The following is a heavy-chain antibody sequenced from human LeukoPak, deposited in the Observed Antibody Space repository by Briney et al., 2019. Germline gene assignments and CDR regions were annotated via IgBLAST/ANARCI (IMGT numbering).Heavy chain of an antibody. CDR3: ARVEQQLTFDY. J-gene: IGHJ4*02. V-gene: IGHV4-61*01. Sequence: SETLSLTCTVSGASISNGSYYWSWIRQPPGKGLEWIGYIYYSGSTNYNPSLKSRVTISVDTSKNQFSLKLSSVTAADTAVYYCARVEQQLTFDYWGQGTLVTVSS. CDR2: IYYSGST. CDR1: GASISNGSYY. D-gene: IGHD6-13*01.